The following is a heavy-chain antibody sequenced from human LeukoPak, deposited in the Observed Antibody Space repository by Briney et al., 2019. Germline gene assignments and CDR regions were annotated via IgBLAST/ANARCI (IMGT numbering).Heavy chain of an antibody. J-gene: IGHJ4*02. Sequence: GGSLRLSCAASGFSFSSYGMHSVRQAPDKGLGRVAFIRFDGSNNYYADSVKGRFTISRDNSKNTLYLQMNSLRAEDTAVYYCAKDRELGRWLQLRTPFDYWGQGTLVTVSS. CDR3: AKDRELGRWLQLRTPFDY. V-gene: IGHV3-30*02. CDR2: IRFDGSNN. D-gene: IGHD5-24*01. CDR1: GFSFSSYG.